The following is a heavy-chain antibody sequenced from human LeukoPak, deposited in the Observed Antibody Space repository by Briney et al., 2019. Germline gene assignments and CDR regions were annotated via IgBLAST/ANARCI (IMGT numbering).Heavy chain of an antibody. CDR3: ARGGIVGATDY. CDR1: GFTFSSYW. V-gene: IGHV3-74*01. Sequence: GGSLRLSCAASGFTFSSYWMHWVRQAPGKGPVWVSRINTDGSSTSYADSVKGRFTISRDNAKNTLYLQMNSLRAEDTAVYYCARGGIVGATDYWGQGTLVTVSS. J-gene: IGHJ4*02. D-gene: IGHD1-26*01. CDR2: INTDGSST.